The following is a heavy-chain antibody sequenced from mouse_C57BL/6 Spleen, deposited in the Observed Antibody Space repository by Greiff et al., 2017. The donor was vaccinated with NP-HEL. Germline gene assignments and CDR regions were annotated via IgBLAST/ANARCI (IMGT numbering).Heavy chain of an antibody. D-gene: IGHD2-1*01. CDR3: ARHGKGYFDY. V-gene: IGHV5-6*01. Sequence: EVHLVESGGDLVKPGGSLKLSCAASGFTFSSYGMSWVRQTPDKRLEWVATISSGGSYTYYPDSVKGRFTISRDNAKNTLYLQMSSLKSEDTAMYYCARHGKGYFDYWGQGTTLTVSS. J-gene: IGHJ2*01. CDR1: GFTFSSYG. CDR2: ISSGGSYT.